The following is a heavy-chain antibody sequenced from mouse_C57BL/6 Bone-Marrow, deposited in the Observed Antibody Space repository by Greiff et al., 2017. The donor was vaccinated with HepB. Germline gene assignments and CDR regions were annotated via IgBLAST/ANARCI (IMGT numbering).Heavy chain of an antibody. Sequence: VQRVESGAELVRPGASVKLSCKASGYTFTDYYINWVKQRPGQGLEWIARIYPGSGNTYYNEKFKGKATLTAEKSSSTAYMQLSSLTSEDSAVYFCARGLRRFDYWGQGTTLTVSS. V-gene: IGHV1-76*01. CDR3: ARGLRRFDY. CDR2: IYPGSGNT. J-gene: IGHJ2*01. CDR1: GYTFTDYY. D-gene: IGHD2-4*01.